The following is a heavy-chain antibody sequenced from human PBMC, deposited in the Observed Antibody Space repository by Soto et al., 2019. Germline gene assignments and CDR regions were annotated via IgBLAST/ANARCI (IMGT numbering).Heavy chain of an antibody. CDR2: ISYDGSNK. CDR3: AKDGYCSGGSCYYFDY. Sequence: QVQLVESGGGVVQPGRSLRLSCAASGFTFSSYGMHWVCQAPGKGLEWVAVISYDGSNKYYADSVKGRFTISRDNSKNTLYLQMNSLRAEDTAVYYCAKDGYCSGGSCYYFDYWGQGTLVTVSS. CDR1: GFTFSSYG. D-gene: IGHD2-15*01. V-gene: IGHV3-30*18. J-gene: IGHJ4*02.